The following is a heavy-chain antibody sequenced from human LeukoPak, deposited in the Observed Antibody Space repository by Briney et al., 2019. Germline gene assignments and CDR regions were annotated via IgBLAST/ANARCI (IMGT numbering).Heavy chain of an antibody. V-gene: IGHV4-34*01. J-gene: IGHJ4*02. Sequence: SETLSLTCAVYIDSFSNYHWNWIRQTPAKGMEWIGEVNESGGTYYNPSLKSRVTISVDTSKNQFSLKLSSVTAADTAVYYCARKTGYSSSWFVFRYFDYWGQGTLVTVSS. CDR1: IDSFSNYH. CDR3: ARKTGYSSSWFVFRYFDY. D-gene: IGHD6-13*01. CDR2: VNESGGT.